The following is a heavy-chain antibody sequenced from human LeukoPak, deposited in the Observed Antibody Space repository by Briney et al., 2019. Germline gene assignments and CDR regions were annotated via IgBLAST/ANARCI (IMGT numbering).Heavy chain of an antibody. CDR2: IYNDGST. CDR1: GLTVSSSY. J-gene: IGHJ3*02. CDR3: ARNILLAFDI. V-gene: IGHV3-53*01. Sequence: GGSLRLSCAASGLTVSSSYMSWVRQAPGKGLEWVSIIYNDGSTYYADSMKGRFTITRDNSKNTLYLQVNSLRAEDTAMYYCARNILLAFDIWGQGTMVTVSS.